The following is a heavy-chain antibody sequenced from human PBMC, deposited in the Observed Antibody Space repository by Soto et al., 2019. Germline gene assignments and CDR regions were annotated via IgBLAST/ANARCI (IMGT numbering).Heavy chain of an antibody. J-gene: IGHJ4*02. V-gene: IGHV3-23*01. CDR2: ISGPGGST. D-gene: IGHD6-19*01. CDR3: AKDRRIAVSHFDF. CDR1: GFTFTKFA. Sequence: ASVKVSCAASGFTFTKFAMSWVRQAPGKGLEWVASISGPGGSTNYAESVKGRFTISRDNSNDTVSLQMNSLRVEDTALYFCAKDRRIAVSHFDFWGQGTLVTVSS.